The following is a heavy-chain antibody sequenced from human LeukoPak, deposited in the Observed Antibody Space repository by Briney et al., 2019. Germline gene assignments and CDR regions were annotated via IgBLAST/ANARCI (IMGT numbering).Heavy chain of an antibody. V-gene: IGHV6-1*01. CDR3: ARVDEDRGTRNFDY. CDR1: GDSVSSNSAA. CDR2: TYYRSKWYN. J-gene: IGHJ4*02. Sequence: SQTLSLTCAISGDSVSSNSAAWNWIRQSPSRGLEWLGRTYYRSKWYNDYAVSVKSRITINPDASKNQFSLQLSSGTAADTAVYYCARVDEDRGTRNFDYWGQGTLVTVSS. D-gene: IGHD3-9*01.